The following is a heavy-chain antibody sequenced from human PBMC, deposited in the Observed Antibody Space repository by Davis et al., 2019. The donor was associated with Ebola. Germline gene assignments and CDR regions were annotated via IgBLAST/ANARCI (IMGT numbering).Heavy chain of an antibody. V-gene: IGHV1-18*01. D-gene: IGHD2-15*01. CDR2: IAAYNGYT. CDR3: ARVVDTWRVVDDY. CDR1: GYSFTTYG. J-gene: IGHJ4*02. Sequence: ASVKVSCKTSGYSFTTYGISWMRQAPGQGLEWMGWIAAYNGYTNYVQKFQGRVTMTIDTSTSTAYMELRSLRSDDTAVYYCARVVDTWRVVDDYWGQGTLVTVSS.